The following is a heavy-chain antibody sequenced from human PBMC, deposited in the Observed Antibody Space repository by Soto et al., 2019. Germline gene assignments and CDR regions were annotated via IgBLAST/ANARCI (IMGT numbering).Heavy chain of an antibody. Sequence: QVPLVESGGGVVQPGGSLRVSCAASGFTFNIYGMHWVRQAPDKGLEWVALISYDGSNQYYADSVKGRFTISRDNSKNTLYLQMNSLRADDTAVYYCAKDQASGQGSFDSWGQGTLVTVSS. J-gene: IGHJ4*02. CDR3: AKDQASGQGSFDS. CDR1: GFTFNIYG. CDR2: ISYDGSNQ. V-gene: IGHV3-30*18.